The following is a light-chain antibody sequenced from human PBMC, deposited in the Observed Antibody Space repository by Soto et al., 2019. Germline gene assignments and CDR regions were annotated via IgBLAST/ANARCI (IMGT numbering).Light chain of an antibody. Sequence: ETVLTQSPGTLSLSPGERATLSCRASQSVTSNYLAWYQQKPGQAPRLLIFGASTRAAGIPARFSGSGSGTEFTLTISSLQSEDFAVYYCQQYSNWPLTFGGGTKVEIK. CDR3: QQYSNWPLT. CDR2: GAS. J-gene: IGKJ4*01. CDR1: QSVTSN. V-gene: IGKV3-15*01.